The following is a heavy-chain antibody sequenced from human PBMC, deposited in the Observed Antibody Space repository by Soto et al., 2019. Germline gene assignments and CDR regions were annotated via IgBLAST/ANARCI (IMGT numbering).Heavy chain of an antibody. Sequence: GESLKISCKGSGYSFTSYWIGWVRQMPGKGLEWMGIIYPGDSDTRYSPSFQGQVTISADKSISTAYLQWSSLKASDTAMYYCARHGDSSSWKYYYYGMDVWGQGTTVTVSS. CDR2: IYPGDSDT. J-gene: IGHJ6*02. CDR3: ARHGDSSSWKYYYYGMDV. V-gene: IGHV5-51*01. D-gene: IGHD6-13*01. CDR1: GYSFTSYW.